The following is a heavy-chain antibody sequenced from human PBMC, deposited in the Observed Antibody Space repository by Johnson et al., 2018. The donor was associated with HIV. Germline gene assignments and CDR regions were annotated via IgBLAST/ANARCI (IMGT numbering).Heavy chain of an antibody. Sequence: QVQLVESGGGLVKPGGSLRLSCAASGFTFSDYYMSWIRQAPGRGLEWVSYISSSGSTIYYADSVKGRFTISRDNAKNSLYLQMNSLRAEDPALYYCARATYYYDLSGYLTRPRAFDMWGQGTMVTVSS. D-gene: IGHD3-22*01. V-gene: IGHV3-11*01. CDR3: ARATYYYDLSGYLTRPRAFDM. J-gene: IGHJ3*02. CDR1: GFTFSDYY. CDR2: ISSSGSTI.